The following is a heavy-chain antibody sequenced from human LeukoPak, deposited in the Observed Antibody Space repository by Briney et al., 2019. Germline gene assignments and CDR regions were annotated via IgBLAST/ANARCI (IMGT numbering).Heavy chain of an antibody. V-gene: IGHV4-31*03. CDR3: ARVSIAVALPDY. CDR1: GGSISSGGYY. Sequence: PSETLSLTCTVSGGSISSGGYYWSWIRQHPGKGLEWIGYIYYSGSTYYNPSLKSRVTISVDASKNQFSLKLSSVTAAETAVYYCARVSIAVALPDYWGQGTLVTVSS. J-gene: IGHJ4*02. CDR2: IYYSGST. D-gene: IGHD6-19*01.